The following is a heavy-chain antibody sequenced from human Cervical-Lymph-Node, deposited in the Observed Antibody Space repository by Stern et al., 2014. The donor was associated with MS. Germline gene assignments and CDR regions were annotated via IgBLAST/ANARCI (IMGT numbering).Heavy chain of an antibody. CDR3: ARQRYFDY. V-gene: IGHV5-51*01. CDR1: GYTFTSYW. CDR2: IFPGGADF. Sequence: VQLVQSGPEVKRPGESLTISCPASGYTFTSYWIGWVRQIPRQGLEWIAIIFPGGADFRYSPSFQGTVTLSAHKSSSTAYLQWNNRKASDTAIYYCARQRYFDYWGQGTLVTVSS. J-gene: IGHJ4*02.